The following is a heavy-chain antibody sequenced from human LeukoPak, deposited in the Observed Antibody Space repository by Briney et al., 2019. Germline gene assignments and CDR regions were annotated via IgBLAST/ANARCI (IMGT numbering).Heavy chain of an antibody. CDR1: VFTFSSYW. CDR2: IKQDGSEK. Sequence: GGSLRLSCAASVFTFSSYWMCWVRQAPGQGLEWVANIKQDGSEKYYVDSVKGRFTISRDNAKNSLYLQMNSLRAEDTAVYYCARDVYFDYWGQGTLVTVSS. CDR3: ARDVYFDY. V-gene: IGHV3-7*05. J-gene: IGHJ4*02.